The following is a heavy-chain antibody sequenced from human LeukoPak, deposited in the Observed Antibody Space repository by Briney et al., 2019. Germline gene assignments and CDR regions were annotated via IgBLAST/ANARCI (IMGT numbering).Heavy chain of an antibody. V-gene: IGHV3-74*01. CDR1: PGYGFTSHW. CDR3: ARDRGYQPDY. CDR2: IKSDGSNT. D-gene: IGHD5-18*01. Sequence: PGGSLRLSCVTSPGYGFTSHWMNWVRQVPGKGLEWVSLIKSDGSNTTYADSVKGRFTISRDNAKNTLYLQMNSLRAEDTAVYYCARDRGYQPDYWGQGTLVTVSS. J-gene: IGHJ4*02.